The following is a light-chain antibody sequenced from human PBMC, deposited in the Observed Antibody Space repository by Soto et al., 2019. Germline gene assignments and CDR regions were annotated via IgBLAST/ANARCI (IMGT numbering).Light chain of an antibody. J-gene: IGLJ1*01. CDR3: EAWDDSLSGLYV. CDR2: SNN. Sequence: QSVLTQPPSVSGTPGQRVTISCSGSSSNIGSNYVYWYQQLQGTAPKLLIYSNNRRPSGVPDPFFGSKSGTSASVAISGLRSEDEADYYCEAWDDSLSGLYVFGTGTKLTVL. V-gene: IGLV1-47*02. CDR1: SSNIGSNY.